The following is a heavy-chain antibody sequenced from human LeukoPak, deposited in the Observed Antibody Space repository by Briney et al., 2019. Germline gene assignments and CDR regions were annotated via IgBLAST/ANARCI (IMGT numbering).Heavy chain of an antibody. J-gene: IGHJ4*02. D-gene: IGHD2-15*01. Sequence: ASVKVSCKASGYTFTSYAMHWVRQAPGQRLEWMGWINAGNGNTKYSQKFQGRVTITRDTSASTAYMELSSLRSEDTAVYYCARDQRRLGYCSGGSCLMNYWGQGTLVTVSS. CDR3: ARDQRRLGYCSGGSCLMNY. CDR1: GYTFTSYA. CDR2: INAGNGNT. V-gene: IGHV1-3*01.